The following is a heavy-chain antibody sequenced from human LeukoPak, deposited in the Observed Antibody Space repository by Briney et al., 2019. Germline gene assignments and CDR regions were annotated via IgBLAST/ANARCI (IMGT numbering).Heavy chain of an antibody. V-gene: IGHV4-34*01. CDR3: ARAVGAYDAFDI. CDR1: GGSFSGYY. CDR2: INHSGST. D-gene: IGHD1-26*01. Sequence: SETLSLTCAVYGGSFSGYYWSWIRQPPGKGLEWIGEINHSGSTNYNPSLKSRVTISVDTSKNQFSLKLSSVTAADTAVYYCARAVGAYDAFDIWGQGTMVTVSS. J-gene: IGHJ3*02.